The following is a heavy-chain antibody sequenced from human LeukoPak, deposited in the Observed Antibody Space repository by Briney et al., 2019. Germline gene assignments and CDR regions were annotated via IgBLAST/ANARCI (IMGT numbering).Heavy chain of an antibody. Sequence: PGGSLRLSCAASGFTFSSYGMHWVRQAPGKGLEWVAVIWYDGSNKYYADSVKGRFTISSDNSKNTLDLQMTGLRAEDTAVYYCARERGRGRDSPWFDYWGQGTLVTVSS. CDR1: GFTFSSYG. CDR3: ARERGRGRDSPWFDY. CDR2: IWYDGSNK. V-gene: IGHV3-33*01. D-gene: IGHD1-26*01. J-gene: IGHJ4*02.